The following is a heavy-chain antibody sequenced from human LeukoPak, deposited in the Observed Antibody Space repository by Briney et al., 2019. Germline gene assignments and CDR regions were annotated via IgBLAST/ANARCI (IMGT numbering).Heavy chain of an antibody. CDR3: ARPLGGYEYYYYGMDV. CDR2: IIPIFGTA. Sequence: SVKVSCKASGGTFSSYAISWVRQAPGQRLEWMGGIIPIFGTANYAQKFQGRVTITADESTSTAYMELSSLRSEDTAVYYCARPLGGYEYYYYGMDVWGKGTTVTVSS. J-gene: IGHJ6*04. CDR1: GGTFSSYA. V-gene: IGHV1-69*13. D-gene: IGHD5-12*01.